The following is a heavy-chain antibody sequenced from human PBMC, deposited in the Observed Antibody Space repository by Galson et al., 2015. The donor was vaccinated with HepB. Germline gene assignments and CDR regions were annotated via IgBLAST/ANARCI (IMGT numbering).Heavy chain of an antibody. V-gene: IGHV3-74*01. CDR1: GFTFSTSW. J-gene: IGHJ4*02. D-gene: IGHD3/OR15-3a*01. Sequence: SLRLSCAASGFTFSTSWVHWVRQAPGKGLVWVSRINGDGSSTSYADSVKGRFTISRDNAKNTLYLQMNSLRVEDTAVYYCARGGPLGTHYFDYWGQGILVTVSS. CDR3: ARGGPLGTHYFDY. CDR2: INGDGSST.